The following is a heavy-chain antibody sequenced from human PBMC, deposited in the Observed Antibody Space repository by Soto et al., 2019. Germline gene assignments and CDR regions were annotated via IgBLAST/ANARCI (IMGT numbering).Heavy chain of an antibody. CDR1: GGSISSYY. D-gene: IGHD4-17*01. CDR3: ARATIRGYGDSYYFDY. CDR2: IYYSGST. J-gene: IGHJ4*02. V-gene: IGHV4-59*01. Sequence: SETLSLTCTVSGGSISSYYWSWIRQPPGKGLEWIGYIYYSGSTNYNPSLKSRVTISVDTSKNQFSLKLSSVTAADTAVYYCARATIRGYGDSYYFDYWGQGTLVTVSS.